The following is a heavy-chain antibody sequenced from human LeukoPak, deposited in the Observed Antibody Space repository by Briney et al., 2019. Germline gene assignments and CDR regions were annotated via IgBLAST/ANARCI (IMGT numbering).Heavy chain of an antibody. Sequence: GGSLRLSCAASGFTFSSYGMNWVRQAPGKGLEWVSSISSSSSYIYYADSVKGRFTISRDNAKNSLYLQMNSLRAEDTAVYYCAFLYGDTPFDYWGQGTLVTVSS. V-gene: IGHV3-21*01. J-gene: IGHJ4*02. CDR3: AFLYGDTPFDY. D-gene: IGHD4-17*01. CDR1: GFTFSSYG. CDR2: ISSSSSYI.